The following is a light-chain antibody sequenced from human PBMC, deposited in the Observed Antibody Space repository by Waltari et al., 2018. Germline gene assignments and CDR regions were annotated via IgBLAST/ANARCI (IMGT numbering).Light chain of an antibody. CDR3: AAWDDSLNGVV. CDR1: SSNIGSNT. CDR2: SNN. J-gene: IGLJ2*01. V-gene: IGLV1-44*01. Sequence: QSVLTQPPSASGTPGQRVTISCSGRSSNIGSNTVNWYQQLPGTAPKLLIYSNNQRPSGVPDRFSGSKSVTSASLAISGLQSEDEADYYCAAWDDSLNGVVFGGGTKLTVL.